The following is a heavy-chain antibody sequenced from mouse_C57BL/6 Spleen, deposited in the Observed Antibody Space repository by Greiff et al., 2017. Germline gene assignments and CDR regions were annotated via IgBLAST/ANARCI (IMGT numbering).Heavy chain of an antibody. V-gene: IGHV2-2*01. Sequence: VQRVESGPGLVQPSQSLSITCTVSGFSLTSYGVHWVRQSPGKGLEWLGVIWSGGSTDYNAAFISRLSISKDNSKSQVFFKMNSLQADDTAIYYCARGLNGYDGGFDYWGQGTTLTVSS. J-gene: IGHJ2*01. D-gene: IGHD2-2*01. CDR3: ARGLNGYDGGFDY. CDR1: GFSLTSYG. CDR2: IWSGGST.